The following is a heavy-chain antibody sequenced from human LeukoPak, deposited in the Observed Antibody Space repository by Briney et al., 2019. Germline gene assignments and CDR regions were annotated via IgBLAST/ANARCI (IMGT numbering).Heavy chain of an antibody. CDR2: INPNSGGT. CDR3: ARAGGIAAADY. D-gene: IGHD6-13*01. J-gene: IGHJ4*02. CDR1: GYIFTAYY. Sequence: ASVKVSCKASGYIFTAYYMHWVRQAPGQGLEWMGWINPNSGGTVYAQKFQGRFTMSTDMSINTAYMELRRLRSDDTAVYYCARAGGIAAADYWGQGTLVTVSS. V-gene: IGHV1-2*02.